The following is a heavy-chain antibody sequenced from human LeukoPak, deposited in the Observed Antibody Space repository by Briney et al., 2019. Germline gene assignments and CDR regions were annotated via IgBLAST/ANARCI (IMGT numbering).Heavy chain of an antibody. Sequence: GGSLRLSCAASGFTFDDYAMHWVRQAPGKGLEWVSLISGDGGSTYYADSVKGRFTISRDNSKNSLYLQMNRLRTEDTALYYCAKGRWLSSGWLYDYWGQGTLVTVSS. D-gene: IGHD6-19*01. V-gene: IGHV3-43*02. CDR3: AKGRWLSSGWLYDY. CDR2: ISGDGGST. CDR1: GFTFDDYA. J-gene: IGHJ4*02.